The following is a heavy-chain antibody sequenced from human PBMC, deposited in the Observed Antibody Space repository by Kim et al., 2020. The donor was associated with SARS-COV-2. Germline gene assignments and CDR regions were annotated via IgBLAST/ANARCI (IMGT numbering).Heavy chain of an antibody. CDR1: GYTFTSYY. D-gene: IGHD3-22*01. CDR2: INPSGGST. V-gene: IGHV1-46*01. CDR3: ARRGKLGYDSSGYYDY. J-gene: IGHJ4*02. Sequence: ASVKVSCKASGYTFTSYYMHWVRPAPGQGLEWMGIINPSGGSTSYAQKFQGRVTMTRDTSTSTVDMELSSLRSEDTAVYYCARRGKLGYDSSGYYDYWGQSTLVTASS.